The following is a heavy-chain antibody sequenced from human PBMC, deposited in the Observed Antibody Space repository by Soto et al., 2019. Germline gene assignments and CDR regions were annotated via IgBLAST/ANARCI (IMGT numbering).Heavy chain of an antibody. D-gene: IGHD5-12*01. Sequence: GGSLRLSCAASGFTFSSYGMHWLRQAPGKGMERVAVIWYDGSNKYYADSVKGRFTISRDNSKNTLYLQMNSLRAEDTAVYYCARDRGYSGYGPTVYYCYGMDVWGQGTTVTVSS. J-gene: IGHJ6*02. CDR1: GFTFSSYG. CDR2: IWYDGSNK. CDR3: ARDRGYSGYGPTVYYCYGMDV. V-gene: IGHV3-33*01.